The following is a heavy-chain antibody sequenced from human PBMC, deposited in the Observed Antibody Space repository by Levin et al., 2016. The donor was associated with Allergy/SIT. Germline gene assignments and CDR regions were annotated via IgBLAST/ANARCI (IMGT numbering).Heavy chain of an antibody. V-gene: IGHV1-3*04. CDR1: GYTFNSYA. CDR2: INTGNGNP. CDR3: ARDSGSGWYFFS. J-gene: IGHJ4*02. Sequence: ASVKVSCKTSGYTFNSYAIHWVRQAPGHGLEWMGWINTGNGNPAYSQKFQGRVTITRDTFASTAYMDLSGLRSEDTAVYYCARDSGSGWYFFSWGQGTLVTVSS. D-gene: IGHD6-19*01.